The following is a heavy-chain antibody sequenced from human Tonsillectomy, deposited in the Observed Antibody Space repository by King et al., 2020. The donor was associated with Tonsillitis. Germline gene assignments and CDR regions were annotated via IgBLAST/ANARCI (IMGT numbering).Heavy chain of an antibody. Sequence: VQLVESGGGVVQPGRSLRLSCAASGFTFSSYGMHWVRQAPGEGLEGVAVISYDGSNKYYADSVKGRFTISRDNSRNTLSLQMNTLRAEDTAIYYCAKDRRYCSSNSSYDGPYYHYDGMDVWGQGTTVTVSS. CDR3: AKDRRYCSSNSSYDGPYYHYDGMDV. V-gene: IGHV3-30*18. CDR1: GFTFSSYG. CDR2: ISYDGSNK. D-gene: IGHD2-2*01. J-gene: IGHJ6*02.